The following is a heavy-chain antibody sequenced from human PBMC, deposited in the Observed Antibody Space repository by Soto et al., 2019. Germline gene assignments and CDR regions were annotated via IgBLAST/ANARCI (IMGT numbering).Heavy chain of an antibody. CDR2: IVVGSGNT. V-gene: IGHV1-58*01. Sequence: QMQLVQSGPEVKKPGTSVKVSCKASGFTFTSSAVQWVRQARGQRLEWIGWIVVGSGNTNYAQKFQERVTITRDMSTSAAYMELSSLRSEDTAVYYCAAEVLDGGKDWFDPWGQGTLVTVSS. J-gene: IGHJ5*02. D-gene: IGHD3-10*01. CDR3: AAEVLDGGKDWFDP. CDR1: GFTFTSSA.